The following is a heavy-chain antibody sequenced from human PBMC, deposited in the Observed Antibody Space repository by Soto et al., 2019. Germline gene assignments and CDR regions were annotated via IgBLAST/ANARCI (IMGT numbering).Heavy chain of an antibody. CDR1: GGSISSYY. CDR3: ARAVLGYCSGGSCFYFDY. Sequence: PSETLSLTCTVSGGSISSYYWSWIRQPPGKGLEWIGYIYYSGSTNYNPSLKSRVTISVDTSKNQFSLKLSSVTAADTAVYYCARAVLGYCSGGSCFYFDYWGQGALVTVS. J-gene: IGHJ4*02. CDR2: IYYSGST. D-gene: IGHD2-15*01. V-gene: IGHV4-59*01.